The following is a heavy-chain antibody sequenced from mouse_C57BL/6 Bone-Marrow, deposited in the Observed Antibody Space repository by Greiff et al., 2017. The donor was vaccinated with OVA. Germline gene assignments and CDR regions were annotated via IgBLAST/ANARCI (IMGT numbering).Heavy chain of an antibody. V-gene: IGHV1-22*01. CDR3: ARYTPTGTWFAY. J-gene: IGHJ3*01. CDR2: INPNNGGT. D-gene: IGHD4-1*02. Sequence: EVQLQQSGPELVKPGASVKMSCKASGYTFTDYNMHWVKQSHGKSLEWIGYINPNNGGTSYNQKFKGKATLTVNKSSSTAYMELRSLTSEDSAVYYCARYTPTGTWFAYWGQGTLVTVSA. CDR1: GYTFTDYN.